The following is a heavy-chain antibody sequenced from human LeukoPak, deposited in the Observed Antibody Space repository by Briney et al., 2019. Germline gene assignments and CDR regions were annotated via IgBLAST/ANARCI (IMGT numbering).Heavy chain of an antibody. J-gene: IGHJ4*02. CDR2: ISFSAGTT. D-gene: IGHD2-21*02. V-gene: IGHV3-23*01. CDR1: EITLSSYG. CDR3: AKISWDSGGDREKF. Sequence: GGSLRLSCEASEITLSSYGVSWVRQAPGKGLEWLAAISFSAGTTYYADSMKGRFTISRDTSKNTLYLQLSSLRAEETAVYYCAKISWDSGGDREKFWGQGTLVTVSS.